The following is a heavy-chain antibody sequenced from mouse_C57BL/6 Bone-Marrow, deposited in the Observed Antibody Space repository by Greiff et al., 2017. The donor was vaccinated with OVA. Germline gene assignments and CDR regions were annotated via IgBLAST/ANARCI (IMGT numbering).Heavy chain of an antibody. CDR3: ARHYYGSSRYFDV. CDR2: IWTGGGT. Sequence: VPRVESGPGLVAPSQSLSITCTVSGFSFTSYAISWVRQPPGKGLEWLGVIWTGGGTNYNSALKSRLSISKDNSKSQVFLKMNSRQTDDTARYYCARHYYGSSRYFDVWGTGTTVTVSS. CDR1: GFSFTSYA. V-gene: IGHV2-9-1*01. J-gene: IGHJ1*03. D-gene: IGHD1-1*01.